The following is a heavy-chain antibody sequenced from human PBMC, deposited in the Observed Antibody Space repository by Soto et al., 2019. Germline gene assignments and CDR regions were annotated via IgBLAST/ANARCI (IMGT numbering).Heavy chain of an antibody. V-gene: IGHV4-30-2*01. CDR3: AGGGSGSYDY. Sequence: QLQLQESGSGLVKPSQTLSLTCAVSGGSISSGGYSWSWIRQPPGKGLEWIGYIYHSGSTYYNPSLXGXVXLXXDRSKNQFSLKLSSVTAADTAVYYCAGGGSGSYDYWGQGTLVTVSS. CDR1: GGSISSGGYS. J-gene: IGHJ4*02. CDR2: IYHSGST. D-gene: IGHD3-10*01.